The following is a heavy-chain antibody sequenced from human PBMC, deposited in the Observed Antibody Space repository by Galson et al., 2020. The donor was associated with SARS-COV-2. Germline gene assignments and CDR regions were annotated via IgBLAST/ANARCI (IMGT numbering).Heavy chain of an antibody. D-gene: IGHD6-19*01. Sequence: GESLKISCTGSGFSFSMYWIAWVRQMPGKGLEWMGVIYPGDSETRYNPSFEGQVTISVDKSTSTAYLQWSSLKASDTAMYFCARDSGDWTADDYYYGMDVGGQGTRVSVSS. CDR1: GFSFSMYW. CDR3: ARDSGDWTADDYYYGMDV. V-gene: IGHV5-51*01. J-gene: IGHJ6*02. CDR2: IYPGDSET.